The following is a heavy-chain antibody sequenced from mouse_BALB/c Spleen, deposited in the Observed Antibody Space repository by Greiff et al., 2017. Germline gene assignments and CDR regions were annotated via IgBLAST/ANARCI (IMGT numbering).Heavy chain of an antibody. Sequence: EVKLMESGAELVKPGASVKLSCTASGFNIKDTYMHWVKQRPEQGLEWIGRIDPANGNTKYDPKFQGKATITADTSSNTAYLQLSSLTSEDTAVYYCARSGRGNYFDYWGQGTTLTVSS. J-gene: IGHJ2*01. D-gene: IGHD3-1*01. CDR1: GFNIKDTY. CDR2: IDPANGNT. CDR3: ARSGRGNYFDY. V-gene: IGHV14-3*02.